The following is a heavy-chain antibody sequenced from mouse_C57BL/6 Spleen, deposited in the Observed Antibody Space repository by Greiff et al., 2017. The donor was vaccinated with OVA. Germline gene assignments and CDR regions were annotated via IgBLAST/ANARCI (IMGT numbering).Heavy chain of an antibody. D-gene: IGHD1-1*01. V-gene: IGHV1-55*01. CDR3: ARGYYYCSSPAWFAY. Sequence: QVQLQQPGAELVKPGASVKMSCKASGYTFTSYWITWVKQRPGQGLEWIGDIYPGSGSTNYNEKFKSKATLTVDTSSSTAYMQRSSLTSEDSAVYYCARGYYYCSSPAWFAYWGQGTLVTVSA. CDR1: GYTFTSYW. J-gene: IGHJ3*01. CDR2: IYPGSGST.